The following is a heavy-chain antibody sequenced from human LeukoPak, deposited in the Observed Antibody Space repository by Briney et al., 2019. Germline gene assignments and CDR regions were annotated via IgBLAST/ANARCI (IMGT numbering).Heavy chain of an antibody. J-gene: IGHJ6*04. CDR2: IDPSDSYT. V-gene: IGHV5-10-1*01. CDR1: GYSFTSYW. Sequence: GESLRISCKGSGYSFTSYWISWVRQMPGKGLEWMGRIDPSDSYTNYSPSFQGHVTISADKSISTAYLQWSSLKASDTAMYYCARHLLMVRGVIIYYYYGMDVWGKGTTVTVSS. D-gene: IGHD3-10*01. CDR3: ARHLLMVRGVIIYYYYGMDV.